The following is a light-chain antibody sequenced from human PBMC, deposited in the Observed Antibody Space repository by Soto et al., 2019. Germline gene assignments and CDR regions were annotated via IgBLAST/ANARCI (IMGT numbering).Light chain of an antibody. J-gene: IGLJ1*01. CDR2: DVS. CDR3: CSYAGSYSYV. CDR1: SSDVGGYNY. V-gene: IGLV2-11*01. Sequence: QSVLTQPRSVSGSPGQSVTISCTGTSSDVGGYNYVSWYQQHPGKAPKLMIYDVSKRPSGVPDRFSGSKSGNTASLTISGLQAEYEADYYFCSYAGSYSYVFGTGTKVAVL.